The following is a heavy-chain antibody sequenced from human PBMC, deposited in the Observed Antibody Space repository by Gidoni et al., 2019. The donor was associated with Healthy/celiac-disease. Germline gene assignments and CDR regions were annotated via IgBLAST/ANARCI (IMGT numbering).Heavy chain of an antibody. J-gene: IGHJ4*02. D-gene: IGHD6-13*01. Sequence: QVQLQQWGAGLLKPSETLSLTCAVYGGSFSGYYWSWIRQPPGKGLEWIGEINHSGSTNYNPSLKSRVTISVDTSKNQFSLKLSSVTAADTAVYYCARALIAAAGTKSDFDYWGQGTLVTVSS. V-gene: IGHV4-34*01. CDR2: INHSGST. CDR3: ARALIAAAGTKSDFDY. CDR1: GGSFSGYY.